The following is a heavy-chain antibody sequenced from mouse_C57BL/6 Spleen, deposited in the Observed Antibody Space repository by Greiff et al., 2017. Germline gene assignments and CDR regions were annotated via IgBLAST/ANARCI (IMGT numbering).Heavy chain of an antibody. CDR1: GYTFTDYE. J-gene: IGHJ1*03. V-gene: IGHV1-15*01. D-gene: IGHD3-3*01. CDR3: TRRAGNWYFDV. CDR2: IDPETGGT. Sequence: QVQLQQSGAELVRPGASVTLSCKASGYTFTDYEMHWVKQTPVHGLEWIGAIDPETGGTAYNQTFKGKAILTADKSSSTAYMELRSLTSEDSAVYYCTRRAGNWYFDVWGTGTTVTVSS.